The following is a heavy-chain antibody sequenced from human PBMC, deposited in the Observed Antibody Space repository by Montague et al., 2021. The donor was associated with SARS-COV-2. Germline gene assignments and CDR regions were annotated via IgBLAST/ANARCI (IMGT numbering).Heavy chain of an antibody. J-gene: IGHJ6*02. CDR2: IYYSGST. Sequence: SETLSLTCTVSGGSISSYYWSWIRQPPGKGLEWIGYIYYSGSTNYNPSLKSRVTISVDTSKNQFSLKLSSVTAADTAVYYCVRAGSGSYSFYYYYGMDVRGQGTTVTVSS. CDR1: GGSISSYY. V-gene: IGHV4-59*08. CDR3: VRAGSGSYSFYYYYGMDV. D-gene: IGHD3-10*01.